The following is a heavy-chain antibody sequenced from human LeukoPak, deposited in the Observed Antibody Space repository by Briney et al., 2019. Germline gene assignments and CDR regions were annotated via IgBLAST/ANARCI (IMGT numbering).Heavy chain of an antibody. CDR1: GFTVSNNY. CDR3: ARAPNYGDYGGQ. Sequence: GSLRLSCAASGFTVSNNYMSWVRQAPGKGLEWVSLIHGGGTTYYADSVKGRFTISSDSSKNTLYLQMNSLRAEDTAVYYCARAPNYGDYGGQWGRGTLVTVSS. J-gene: IGHJ4*02. V-gene: IGHV3-53*01. CDR2: IHGGGTT. D-gene: IGHD4-17*01.